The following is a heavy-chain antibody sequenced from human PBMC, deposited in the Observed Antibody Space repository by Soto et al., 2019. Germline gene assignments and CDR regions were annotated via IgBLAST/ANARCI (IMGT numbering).Heavy chain of an antibody. V-gene: IGHV5-51*01. CDR3: ARHVNFWSGFGELPDY. J-gene: IGHJ4*02. D-gene: IGHD3-10*01. Sequence: PGESLKISCKGSGYSFTSYWIGWVRQMPGKGLEWMGIIYPGGSDTRYSPSFQGQVTISADKSISTAYLQWSSLKASDTAMYYCARHVNFWSGFGELPDYWGQGTLVTVSS. CDR2: IYPGGSDT. CDR1: GYSFTSYW.